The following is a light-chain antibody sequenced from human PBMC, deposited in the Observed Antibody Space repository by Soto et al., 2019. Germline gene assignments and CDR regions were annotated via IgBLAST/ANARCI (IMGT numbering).Light chain of an antibody. CDR1: QTVSTY. V-gene: IGKV1-39*01. Sequence: DIQMTQSPSSLSDSVGDRVTITCRASQTVSTYLTWYQQKPGKAPKVLIYGASSLRSGVPSRFNGTGSETDFPLTISSLQPDDYATYYCQQSYSAPETFGQGTRVEIE. CDR2: GAS. CDR3: QQSYSAPET. J-gene: IGKJ1*01.